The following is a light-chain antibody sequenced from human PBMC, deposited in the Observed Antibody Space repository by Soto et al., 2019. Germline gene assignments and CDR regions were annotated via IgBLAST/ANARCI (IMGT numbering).Light chain of an antibody. CDR3: GTWDTSLSAGV. Sequence: QAVLTQPPSVSAAPGQKVTISCSGSSSNIGSNYVSWYQQLPGTAPKLLIYENNKRPSGIPDRFSGSKSGTSAALGITGLQTGDEADYYCGTWDTSLSAGVFGGGTQLTV. V-gene: IGLV1-51*02. CDR1: SSNIGSNY. J-gene: IGLJ3*02. CDR2: ENN.